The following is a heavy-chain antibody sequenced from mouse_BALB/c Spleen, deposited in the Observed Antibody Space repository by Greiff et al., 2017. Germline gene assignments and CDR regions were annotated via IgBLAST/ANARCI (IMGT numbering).Heavy chain of an antibody. D-gene: IGHD2-1*01. CDR1: GFNIKDTY. CDR2: IDPANGNT. CDR3: ARVCYGNYYAMDY. J-gene: IGHJ4*01. V-gene: IGHV14-3*02. Sequence: EVQLQQSGAELVKPGASVKLSCTASGFNIKDTYMHWVKQRPEQGLEWIGRIDPANGNTKYDPKFQGKATITADTSSNTAYLQLSSLTSEDTAVYYCARVCYGNYYAMDYWGQGTSVTVSS.